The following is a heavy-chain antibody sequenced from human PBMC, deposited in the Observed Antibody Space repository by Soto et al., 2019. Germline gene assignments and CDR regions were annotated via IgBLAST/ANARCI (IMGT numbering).Heavy chain of an antibody. Sequence: KTSETLSLTCTVSGGSISSYYWSWIRQSPGKGLEWIGYVYFSGNTNYNPSLKSRVTISIDTSKNQFSLRLASVTAADTAFYYCGSVRPSGYVLSWGQGTLVTVS. CDR2: VYFSGNT. J-gene: IGHJ5*02. CDR3: GSVRPSGYVLS. V-gene: IGHV4-59*01. D-gene: IGHD6-25*01. CDR1: GGSISSYY.